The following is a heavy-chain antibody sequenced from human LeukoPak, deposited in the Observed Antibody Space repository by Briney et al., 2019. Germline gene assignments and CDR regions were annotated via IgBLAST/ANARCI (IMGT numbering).Heavy chain of an antibody. J-gene: IGHJ4*02. CDR2: INPNSGGT. Sequence: ASVKVSCKASGYTFTGYYMHWVRQAPGQGLEWMGWINPNSGGTNYAQKFQGRVTMTRDTPISTAYMELSRLRSDDTAVYYCAGITMVRGDIVDYWGQGTLVTVSS. V-gene: IGHV1-2*02. CDR3: AGITMVRGDIVDY. CDR1: GYTFTGYY. D-gene: IGHD3-10*01.